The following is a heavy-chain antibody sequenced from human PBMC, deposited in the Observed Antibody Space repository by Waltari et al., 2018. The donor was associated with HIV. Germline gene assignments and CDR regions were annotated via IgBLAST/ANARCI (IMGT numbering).Heavy chain of an antibody. D-gene: IGHD5-12*01. CDR3: ARGVVGGYDLGNNWFDP. CDR2: LYTSGST. Sequence: QLQESGPGLVKPSQTLSLTCTVSGGSISSGSYHWSWIRQPAGKGLEWIGRLYTSGSTDSNPSLNSRATISGDTSKTQFSLKLSSVTAADTAVYYCARGVVGGYDLGNNWFDPWGQGTLVTVSS. V-gene: IGHV4-61*02. CDR1: GGSISSGSYH. J-gene: IGHJ5*02.